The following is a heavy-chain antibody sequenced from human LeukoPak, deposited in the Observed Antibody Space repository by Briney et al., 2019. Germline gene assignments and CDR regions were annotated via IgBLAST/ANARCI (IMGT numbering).Heavy chain of an antibody. J-gene: IGHJ4*02. D-gene: IGHD6-13*01. CDR2: IYQSGST. CDR3: ARVGGHSSSAIDY. V-gene: IGHV4-30-2*01. CDR1: GGPISSGGYY. Sequence: SETLSLTCTVSGGPISSGGYYWSWIRQPPGRGLEWIGYIYQSGSTYYNPSLKSRVTTSVDRSKNQFSLKLSSVTAADTAIYYCARVGGHSSSAIDYWGQGTLVTVSS.